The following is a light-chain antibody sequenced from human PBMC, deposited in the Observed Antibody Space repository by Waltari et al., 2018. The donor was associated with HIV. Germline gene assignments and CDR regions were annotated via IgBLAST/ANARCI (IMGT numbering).Light chain of an antibody. CDR2: GNY. V-gene: IGLV1-44*01. CDR1: SSNIGSNT. Sequence: QAVLTQPPSASGTPGQRVTVSCSGSSSNIGSNTANWYQQVPGTAPKLLIHGNYERPSGVPDRFSGSKSGTSASLAISGLQSDDEADYYCASWDDSVDGWVFGGGTKLTVL. CDR3: ASWDDSVDGWV. J-gene: IGLJ3*02.